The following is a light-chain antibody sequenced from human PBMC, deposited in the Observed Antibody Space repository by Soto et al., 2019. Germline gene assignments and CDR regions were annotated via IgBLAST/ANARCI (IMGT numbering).Light chain of an antibody. V-gene: IGKV1-39*01. CDR3: QQSYNTPQVT. CDR2: AAS. J-gene: IGKJ5*01. Sequence: DIQMTQSPSSLSASVGDRVTISCRASQSIITYLNWYQQKPGNAPKLLICAASTLQSGVPSRFSGSGSGTHFTLTISNLHPEDFATYYCQQSYNTPQVTFGQGTRLEI. CDR1: QSIITY.